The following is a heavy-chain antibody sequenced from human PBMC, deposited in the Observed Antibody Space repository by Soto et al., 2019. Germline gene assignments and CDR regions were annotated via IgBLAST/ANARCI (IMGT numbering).Heavy chain of an antibody. J-gene: IGHJ4*02. CDR2: INPNSGGT. D-gene: IGHD2-2*01. V-gene: IGHV1-2*04. Sequence: GASVKVSCKASGYTFTGYYMHWVRQAPGQGLEWMGWINPNSGGTNYAQKFQGWVTMTRDTSISTAYMELSRLRSDDTAVYYCARGDIVVVPAAISGSYFDYWGQGTLVTVSS. CDR1: GYTFTGYY. CDR3: ARGDIVVVPAAISGSYFDY.